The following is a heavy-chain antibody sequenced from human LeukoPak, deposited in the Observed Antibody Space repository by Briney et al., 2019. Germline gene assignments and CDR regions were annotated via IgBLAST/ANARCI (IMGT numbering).Heavy chain of an antibody. Sequence: ASETLSLTCTVSGGSISSSSYYWGWIRQPPGKGLEWVGEINHSGSTNYNPSLKSRVTISVDTSKNQFSLKPSSVTAADTAVYYCARFMGYYDSSGYYYYGDYWGQGTLVTVSS. J-gene: IGHJ4*02. CDR2: INHSGST. V-gene: IGHV4-39*07. D-gene: IGHD3-22*01. CDR3: ARFMGYYDSSGYYYYGDY. CDR1: GGSISSSSYY.